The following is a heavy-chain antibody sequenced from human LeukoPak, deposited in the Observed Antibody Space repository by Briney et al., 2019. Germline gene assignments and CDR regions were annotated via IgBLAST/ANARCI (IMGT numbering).Heavy chain of an antibody. Sequence: GGSLRLSCAASGFTFNRSWMNWVRQAPGKGLEWVANMDPSGSQKRYVDSVKGRFTIAKDNPGTSLYLEMYSLRAEDTAIYYCAIWTSGNYWGQGTPVTVSS. J-gene: IGHJ4*02. CDR3: AIWTSGNY. V-gene: IGHV3-7*01. CDR2: MDPSGSQK. D-gene: IGHD1-1*01. CDR1: GFTFNRSW.